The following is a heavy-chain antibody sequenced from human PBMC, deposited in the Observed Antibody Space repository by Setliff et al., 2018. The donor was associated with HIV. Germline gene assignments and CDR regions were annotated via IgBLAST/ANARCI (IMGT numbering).Heavy chain of an antibody. J-gene: IGHJ6*03. CDR2: IIPIFGTR. CDR3: ATGTIEGLTRYYYYYMDV. CDR1: GGTFSTYA. V-gene: IGHV1-69*13. Sequence: SVKVSCKASGGTFSTYAINWVRQAPGQGLEWMGGIIPIFGTRNYAQKFQGRVTISAAESTRTAYMELSSLRSEDTAVYYCATGTIEGLTRYYYYYMDVWGKGTTVTVSS. D-gene: IGHD1-26*01.